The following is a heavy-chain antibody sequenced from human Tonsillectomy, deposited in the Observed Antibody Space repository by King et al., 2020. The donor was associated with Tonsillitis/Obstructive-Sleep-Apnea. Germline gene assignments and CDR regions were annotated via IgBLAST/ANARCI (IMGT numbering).Heavy chain of an antibody. J-gene: IGHJ3*02. CDR3: ARNGWDVLYAFDI. CDR2: INPSGGST. V-gene: IGHV1-46*01. Sequence: VQLVESGTEVRKPGASVRISCKASGYIFTSYYIHWVRQAPGQGLEWMGIINPSGGSTDYTQKFQGRVTMTRDTSTSTVYMELSSLKSDDTAVYYCARNGWDVLYAFDIWGQGTMVTVSS. CDR1: GYIFTSYY. D-gene: IGHD1-26*01.